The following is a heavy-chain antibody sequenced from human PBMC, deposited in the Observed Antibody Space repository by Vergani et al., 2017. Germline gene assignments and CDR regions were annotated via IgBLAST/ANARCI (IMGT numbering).Heavy chain of an antibody. V-gene: IGHV4-34*01. J-gene: IGHJ4*02. D-gene: IGHD2-2*01. CDR2: INHSGST. CDR3: ARVWGKGANQLLWVRYFDY. CDR1: GGSFSGYY. Sequence: QVQLQQWGAGLLKPSETLSLTCAVYGGSFSGYYWSWIRQPPGKGLEWIGEINHSGSTNYNPSLKSRVTISVDTSKNQFSLKLSSVTAADTAVYYCARVWGKGANQLLWVRYFDYWGQGTLVTVSS.